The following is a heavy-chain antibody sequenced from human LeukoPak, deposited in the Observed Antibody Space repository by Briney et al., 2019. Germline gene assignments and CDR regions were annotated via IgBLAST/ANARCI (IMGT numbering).Heavy chain of an antibody. CDR3: ARQYSSSSPFDY. D-gene: IGHD6-6*01. Sequence: PGGSLRLSXAASGFTFRSYSMNWVRQAPGKGLEWLSSISSSSSYIYYADSVKGRFTISRDNAKNSLYLQMNSLRAEDTAVYYCARQYSSSSPFDYWGQGTLVTVSS. CDR1: GFTFRSYS. CDR2: ISSSSSYI. V-gene: IGHV3-21*01. J-gene: IGHJ4*02.